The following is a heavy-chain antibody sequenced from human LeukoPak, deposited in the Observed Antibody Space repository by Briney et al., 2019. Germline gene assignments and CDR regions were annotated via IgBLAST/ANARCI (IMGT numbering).Heavy chain of an antibody. J-gene: IGHJ5*02. Sequence: SETLSLTCTVSGGSIGSYYWGWIRQPPGKGLEWIGYIYYSGSTNYNPSLKSRVTISVDTSRNQFSLKLSSVTAADTAVYYCARDCRIEQRRFDPWGQGTLVTVSS. CDR2: IYYSGST. D-gene: IGHD1-26*01. CDR3: ARDCRIEQRRFDP. V-gene: IGHV4-59*01. CDR1: GGSIGSYY.